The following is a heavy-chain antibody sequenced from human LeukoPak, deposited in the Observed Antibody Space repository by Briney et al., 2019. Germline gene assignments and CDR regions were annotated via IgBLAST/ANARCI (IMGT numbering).Heavy chain of an antibody. Sequence: GASVKVSCKVSGYTLTELSMHWVRQAPGKGLEWMGGFDPEDGETIYAQKFQGRVTMTEDTSTDTAYMELSSLRSEDTAVYYCASLVRYYYDSSGYPDYWGQGTLVTVSS. CDR1: GYTLTELS. J-gene: IGHJ4*02. D-gene: IGHD3-22*01. CDR2: FDPEDGET. V-gene: IGHV1-24*01. CDR3: ASLVRYYYDSSGYPDY.